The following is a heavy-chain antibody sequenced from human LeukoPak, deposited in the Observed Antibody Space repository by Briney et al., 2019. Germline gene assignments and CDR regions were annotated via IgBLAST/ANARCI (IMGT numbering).Heavy chain of an antibody. CDR1: GGSISSGSYY. D-gene: IGHD1-14*01. CDR3: ARDRYLVAFDI. V-gene: IGHV4-61*02. CDR2: IYTSGST. J-gene: IGHJ3*02. Sequence: PSETLSLTCTVSGGSISSGSYYWSWIRQPAGKGLEWIGRIYTSGSTYYNPSLKSRVTISVDTSKNQFSLKLSSVTAADTAVYYCARDRYLVAFDIWGQGTMVTVSS.